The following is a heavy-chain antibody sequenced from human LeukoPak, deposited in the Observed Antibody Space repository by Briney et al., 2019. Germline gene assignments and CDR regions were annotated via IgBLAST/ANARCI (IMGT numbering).Heavy chain of an antibody. V-gene: IGHV5-51*01. CDR2: IYPGDSDT. D-gene: IGHD5-12*01. CDR1: GYSFTSYW. CDR3: ARDRLHFDY. J-gene: IGHJ4*02. Sequence: GESLKISCKGSGYSFTSYWIGWVRQMPGKGLGWMWIIYPGDSDTRYSPSFQGQVTISADKSISTAYLQSSNLKASDTAMYYCARDRLHFDYWGQGTLVTVSS.